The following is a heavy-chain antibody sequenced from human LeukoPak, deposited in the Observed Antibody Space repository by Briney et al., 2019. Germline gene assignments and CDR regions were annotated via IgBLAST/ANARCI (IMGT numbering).Heavy chain of an antibody. V-gene: IGHV3-30*02. CDR3: AKDWSPTYYYDSSGYYFGY. CDR2: IRYDGSNK. Sequence: GGSLRLSCAASGFTFSSYGMHWVRQAPGKGLEWVAFIRYDGSNKYYADSVKGRFTISRDNSKNTLYLQMNSLRAEDTAVYYCAKDWSPTYYYDSSGYYFGYWGQGTLGNVSS. CDR1: GFTFSSYG. J-gene: IGHJ4*02. D-gene: IGHD3-22*01.